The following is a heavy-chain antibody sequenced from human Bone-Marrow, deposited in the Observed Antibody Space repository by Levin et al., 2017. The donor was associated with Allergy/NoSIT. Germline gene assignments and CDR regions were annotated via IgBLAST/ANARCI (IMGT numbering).Heavy chain of an antibody. CDR2: IIPIFGTA. CDR1: GGTFSSYA. J-gene: IGHJ6*02. V-gene: IGHV1-69*13. D-gene: IGHD2-2*01. CDR3: ARFIVVVPAAKGVEYYYGMDV. Sequence: SVKVSCKASGGTFSSYAISWVRQAPGQGLEWMGGIIPIFGTANYAQKFQGRVTITADESTSTAYMELSSLRSEDTAVYYCARFIVVVPAAKGVEYYYGMDVWGQGTTVTVSS.